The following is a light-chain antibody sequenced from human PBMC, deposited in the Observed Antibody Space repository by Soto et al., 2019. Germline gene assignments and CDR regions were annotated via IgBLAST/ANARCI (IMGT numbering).Light chain of an antibody. J-gene: IGKJ1*01. Sequence: DIVLTQSPDSLAVSLGERATINCKSSQSVLYDSNNKNYLAWYLQKPGQSPQLLIYLGSNRASGVPDRFSGSGSGTDFTLKISRVEAEDVGVYYCMQPLQSWTFGQGTKVDI. CDR3: MQPLQSWT. CDR1: QSVLYDSNNKNY. V-gene: IGKV4-1*01. CDR2: LGS.